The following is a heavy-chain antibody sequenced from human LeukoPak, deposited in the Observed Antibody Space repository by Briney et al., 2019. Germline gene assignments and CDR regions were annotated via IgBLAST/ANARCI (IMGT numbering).Heavy chain of an antibody. CDR2: INHSGST. CDR1: GGSFSGYY. J-gene: IGHJ4*02. D-gene: IGHD5-12*01. V-gene: IGHV4-34*01. CDR3: ALRPYIVATPFDY. Sequence: SETLSLTCAVYGGSFSGYYWSWIRQPPGKGLEWIGEINHSGSTNYNPSLKSRVTISVGTSKNQFSLKLSSVTAADTAVYYCALRPYIVATPFDYWGQGTLVTVSS.